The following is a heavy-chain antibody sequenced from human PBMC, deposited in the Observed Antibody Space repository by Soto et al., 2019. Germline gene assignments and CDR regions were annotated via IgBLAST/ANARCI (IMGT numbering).Heavy chain of an antibody. J-gene: IGHJ4*02. CDR3: AWGRDYLEGDFDF. V-gene: IGHV3-30-3*01. Sequence: PGGSLRLSCTASGFTFSNYGMHWVRQAPGKGLKWVAVISYDGSNKYYADSVKGRFTISRDNSKNTLYLQMNSLRAEDTAVYYCAWGRDYLEGDFDFWAEGTLVTVSS. CDR1: GFTFSNYG. D-gene: IGHD3-3*01. CDR2: ISYDGSNK.